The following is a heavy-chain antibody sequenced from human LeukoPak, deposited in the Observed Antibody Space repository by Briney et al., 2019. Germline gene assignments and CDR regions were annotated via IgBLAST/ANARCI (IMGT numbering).Heavy chain of an antibody. CDR2: FDPEDGET. J-gene: IGHJ3*02. CDR3: ATERCSGGSCYSRSDAFDI. V-gene: IGHV1-24*01. Sequence: GASVKVSCKASGYTFTGYYMHWVRQAPGKGLEWMGGFDPEDGETIYAQKFQGRVTMTEDTSTDTAYMELSSLRSEDTAVYYCATERCSGGSCYSRSDAFDIWGQGIMVTVSS. D-gene: IGHD2-15*01. CDR1: GYTFTGYY.